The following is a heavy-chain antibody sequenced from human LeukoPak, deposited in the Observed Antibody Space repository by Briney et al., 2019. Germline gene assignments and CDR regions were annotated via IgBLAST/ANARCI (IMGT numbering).Heavy chain of an antibody. J-gene: IGHJ4*02. CDR3: ARGGDSSGWSYYFDY. D-gene: IGHD6-19*01. CDR1: GYTFTGYY. V-gene: IGHV1-2*02. Sequence: GASVRVSCKASGYTFTGYYMHWVRQAPGQGLEWMGWINPNSGGTNYAQKFQGRVTMTRDTSISTAYMELSRLRSDDTAVYYCARGGDSSGWSYYFDYWGQGTLVTVSS. CDR2: INPNSGGT.